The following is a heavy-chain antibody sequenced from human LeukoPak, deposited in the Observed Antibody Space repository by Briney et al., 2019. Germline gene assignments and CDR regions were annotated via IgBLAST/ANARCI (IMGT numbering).Heavy chain of an antibody. V-gene: IGHV3-33*08. CDR3: ARGVSRYCSGGSCYYFDY. J-gene: IGHJ4*02. D-gene: IGHD2-15*01. CDR2: IWYDGSNK. CDR1: GLTFSSSW. Sequence: GGSLRLSCAVSGLTFSSSWMDWVRQAPGKGLEWVAVIWYDGSNKYYADSVKGRFTISRDNSKNTLYLQMNSLRAEDTAVFYCARGVSRYCSGGSCYYFDYWGQGTLVTVSS.